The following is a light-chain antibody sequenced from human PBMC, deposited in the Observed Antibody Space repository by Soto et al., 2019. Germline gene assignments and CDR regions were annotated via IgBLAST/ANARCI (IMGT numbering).Light chain of an antibody. J-gene: IGKJ1*01. CDR3: QQHGSSPRT. CDR2: GAS. V-gene: IGKV3-20*01. CDR1: QSLSRTY. Sequence: EIVLTQSPGTLSLSPGERATLSCRASQSLSRTYLAWYQQNPGQAPRLLIYGASSRATGIPDRFSGSGSGTDFTLTISRLEPEDFAMYCCQQHGSSPRTVGQGPKVEIK.